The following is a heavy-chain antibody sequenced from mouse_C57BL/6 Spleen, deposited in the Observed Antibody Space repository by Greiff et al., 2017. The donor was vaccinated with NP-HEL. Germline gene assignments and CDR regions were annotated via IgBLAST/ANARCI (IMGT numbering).Heavy chain of an antibody. CDR3: TRRGYGNSFAY. D-gene: IGHD2-10*02. CDR2: IDPETGGT. V-gene: IGHV1-15*01. CDR1: GYTFTDYE. J-gene: IGHJ3*01. Sequence: QVQLQQSGAELVRPGASVTLSCKASGYTFTDYEMHWVKQTPVHGLEWIGAIDPETGGTAYNQKFKGKAILTADKSSSTAYMELRSLTSEDSAVYYCTRRGYGNSFAYWGQGTLVTVSA.